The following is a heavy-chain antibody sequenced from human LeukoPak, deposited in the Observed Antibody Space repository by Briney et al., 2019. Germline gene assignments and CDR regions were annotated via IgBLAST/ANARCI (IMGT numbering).Heavy chain of an antibody. J-gene: IGHJ6*03. D-gene: IGHD1-26*01. V-gene: IGHV3-23*01. CDR1: GFTFSSYA. CDR2: ISGRGDNT. Sequence: GGSLRLSCAASGFTFSSYAMSWVRQAPGKGLECVSGISGRGDNTYYADSVEGRFTISRDNSKNTLYLQMNSLRAEDTAVYYCAKNRGTDYYYYMDVWGKGTTVTVSS. CDR3: AKNRGTDYYYYMDV.